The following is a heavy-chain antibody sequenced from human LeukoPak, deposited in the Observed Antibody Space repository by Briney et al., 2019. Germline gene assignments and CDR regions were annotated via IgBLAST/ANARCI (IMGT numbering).Heavy chain of an antibody. CDR1: GGSFSGYY. Sequence: SETLSLTCAVYGGSFSGYYWSWIRQPPGKGLEWIGEINHSGSTNYNPSLKSRVTMSVDTSKNQFSLKLSSVTAADTAVYYCARGYSGYGGYYFDYWGQGTLVTVSS. CDR3: ARGYSGYGGYYFDY. D-gene: IGHD5-12*01. CDR2: INHSGST. J-gene: IGHJ4*02. V-gene: IGHV4-34*01.